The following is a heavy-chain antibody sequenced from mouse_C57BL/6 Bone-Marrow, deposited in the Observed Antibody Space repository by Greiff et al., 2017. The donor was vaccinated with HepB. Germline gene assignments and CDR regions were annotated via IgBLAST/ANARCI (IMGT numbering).Heavy chain of an antibody. J-gene: IGHJ1*03. V-gene: IGHV1-69*01. CDR1: GYTFTSYW. D-gene: IGHD2-4*01. CDR2: IDPSDSYT. Sequence: QVQLQQPGAELVMPGASVKLSCKASGYTFTSYWMHWVKQRPGQGLEWIGEIDPSDSYTNYNQKFKGKSTLTVDKSSSTAYMQLSSLTSEDSAVYYCARGGDYDVLGVWYFDVWGTGTTVTVSS. CDR3: ARGGDYDVLGVWYFDV.